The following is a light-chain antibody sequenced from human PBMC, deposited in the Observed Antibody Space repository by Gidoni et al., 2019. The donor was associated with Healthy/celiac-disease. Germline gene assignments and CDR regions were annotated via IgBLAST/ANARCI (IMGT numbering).Light chain of an antibody. V-gene: IGLV2-14*01. CDR2: EVS. CDR1: SSDVGGYNY. Sequence: QSALTHPAPVSGSRGQSITISCTGTSSDVGGYNYVSWYQQHPGKAPKLMIYEVSNRPSGVSNRFSGSKSGNTASLTISGLQAEDEADYYCSSYTSSSTVVFGGGTKLTVL. J-gene: IGLJ2*01. CDR3: SSYTSSSTVV.